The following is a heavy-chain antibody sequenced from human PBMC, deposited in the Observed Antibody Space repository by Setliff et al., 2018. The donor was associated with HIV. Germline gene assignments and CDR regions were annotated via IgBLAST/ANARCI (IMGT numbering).Heavy chain of an antibody. J-gene: IGHJ5*02. CDR3: ARRADWFDL. V-gene: IGHV1-18*01. CDR1: GYTFTSYG. Sequence: GASVKVSCKASGYTFTSYGLSWVRQAPGQGLEWMGWISDYNSNTEYAQKLQGRVTMTKDTSTSTAYMELRSLRPDDTAVYFCARRADWFDLWGQGTRVTVSS. CDR2: ISDYNSNT.